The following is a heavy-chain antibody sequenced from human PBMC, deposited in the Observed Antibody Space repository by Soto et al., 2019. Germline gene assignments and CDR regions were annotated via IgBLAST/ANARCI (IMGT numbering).Heavy chain of an antibody. J-gene: IGHJ4*02. CDR3: SRSPPLVVAPTYFDY. Sequence: PGGSLRLSCTTSGFTFDSYAMSWFRQAPGKGLEWVGFIRSNSYGGTTQYAASVKGRFTISRDDSKSIAYLQMNSLKTEDTAVYYCSRSPPLVVAPTYFDYWGQGTLVTVSS. CDR1: GFTFDSYA. CDR2: IRSNSYGGTT. D-gene: IGHD2-15*01. V-gene: IGHV3-49*03.